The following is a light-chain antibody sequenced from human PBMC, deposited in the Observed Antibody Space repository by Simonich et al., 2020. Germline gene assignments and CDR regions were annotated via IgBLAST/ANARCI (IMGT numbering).Light chain of an antibody. J-gene: IGKJ5*01. Sequence: EIVLTQSPASLSLSSGERATHSCRASQSVSSYLAWYPQKPGQAPRLLIYDASNRATGIPARFSGSGSGTDFTLTIRSLEPEDFAVYYCQQRSNWPPITFGQGTRLEIK. CDR3: QQRSNWPPIT. CDR2: DAS. CDR1: QSVSSY. V-gene: IGKV3-11*01.